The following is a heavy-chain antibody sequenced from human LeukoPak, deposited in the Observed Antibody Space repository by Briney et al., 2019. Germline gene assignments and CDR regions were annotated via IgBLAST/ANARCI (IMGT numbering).Heavy chain of an antibody. Sequence: SGTLSLTCAVSGGSISSGGYSWSWIRQPPGKGPEWIGYIYHSGSTYYNPSLKSRVTISVDRSKNQFSLKLSSVTAADTAVYYCARETYSGSYYLDYWGQGTLVTASS. J-gene: IGHJ4*02. CDR2: IYHSGST. D-gene: IGHD1-26*01. V-gene: IGHV4-30-2*01. CDR1: GGSISSGGYS. CDR3: ARETYSGSYYLDY.